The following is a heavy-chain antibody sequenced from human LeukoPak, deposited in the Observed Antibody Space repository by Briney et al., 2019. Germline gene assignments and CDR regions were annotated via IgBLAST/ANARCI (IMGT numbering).Heavy chain of an antibody. CDR2: IGGSGDKT. CDR3: VRRGDASSGWGDHDY. V-gene: IGHV3-23*01. D-gene: IGHD6-19*01. Sequence: PTGGSLRLSCAASGFTFNRNAISWARQAPGKGPEWVPTIGGSGDKTFYADSVKGRFTISRDNSKNMLHLQMSSLTGEDTALYYCVRRGDASSGWGDHDYWGQGALVTVSS. CDR1: GFTFNRNA. J-gene: IGHJ4*02.